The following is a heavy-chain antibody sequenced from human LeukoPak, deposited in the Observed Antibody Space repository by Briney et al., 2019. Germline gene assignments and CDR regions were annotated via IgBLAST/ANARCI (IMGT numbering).Heavy chain of an antibody. D-gene: IGHD2-2*01. CDR1: GGSISSTDW. J-gene: IGHJ5*02. CDR3: ASPLLCNSTTCYDH. CDR2: VYHTGSI. V-gene: IGHV4/OR15-8*03. Sequence: SETLSLTCVVSGGSISSTDWWNWVRQPPGKGLEWIGEVYHTGSINYDPSLKSRVAISIDKSKNQFSLKLSSVTAADTAVYYCASPLLCNSTTCYDHWGQGTLVTVSS.